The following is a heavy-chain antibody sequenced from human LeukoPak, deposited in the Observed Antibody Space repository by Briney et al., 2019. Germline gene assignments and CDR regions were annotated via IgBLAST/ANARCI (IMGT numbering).Heavy chain of an antibody. V-gene: IGHV4-4*07. Sequence: SETLSLTCTVSGGSISSYYWSWIRQPAGKGLEWIGRFHTSGSTNYNPSLKSRVTMSVRTSKNQFSLKLSSVTAADTAVYYCARLWSTYCSGGSCPHQPNYWGQGTLATVSS. CDR1: GGSISSYY. J-gene: IGHJ4*02. D-gene: IGHD2-15*01. CDR2: FHTSGST. CDR3: ARLWSTYCSGGSCPHQPNY.